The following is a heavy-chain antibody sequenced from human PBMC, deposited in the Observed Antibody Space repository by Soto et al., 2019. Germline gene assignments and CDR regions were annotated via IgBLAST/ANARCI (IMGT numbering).Heavy chain of an antibody. J-gene: IGHJ5*02. CDR1: GYTFTSYG. CDR2: ISAYNGNT. D-gene: IGHD2-15*01. Sequence: ASVKVSCKASGYTFTSYGISWVRQAPGQGLEWMGWISAYNGNTNYAQKLQGRVTMTTDTSTSTACMELRSLRSDATAVYYCARPRYCSGFSCYPGGGVVWFFPWGHGTLVNVSS. CDR3: ARPRYCSGFSCYPGGGVVWFFP. V-gene: IGHV1-18*01.